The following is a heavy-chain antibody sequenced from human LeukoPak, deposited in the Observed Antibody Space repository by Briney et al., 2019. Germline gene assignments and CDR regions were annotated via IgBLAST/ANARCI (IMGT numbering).Heavy chain of an antibody. CDR2: IKSKTDGGTT. CDR3: YGDYAPGPYYFDY. CDR1: GFTFSNAW. D-gene: IGHD4-17*01. V-gene: IGHV3-15*01. J-gene: IGHJ4*02. Sequence: GGSLRLSCAASGFTFSNAWMSWVRQAPGKGLEWVGRIKSKTDGGTTGYVAPVKGRFTISRDDSKNTLYLQMNSLKTEDTAVYCCYGDYAPGPYYFDYWGQGTLVTVSS.